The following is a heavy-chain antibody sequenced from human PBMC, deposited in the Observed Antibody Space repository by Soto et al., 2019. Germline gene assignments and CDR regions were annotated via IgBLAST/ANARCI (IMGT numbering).Heavy chain of an antibody. CDR2: IYYSGST. Sequence: SETLSLTCTVSGGSSSSSSYYWGWIRQPPGKGLEWIGNIYYSGSTYYNPSLKSRVTISVDTSKNQFSLKLSSVTAADTAVYYCARGDVVVIPHPYYWGQGTLVTVSS. J-gene: IGHJ4*02. CDR1: GGSSSSSSYY. CDR3: ARGDVVVIPHPYY. V-gene: IGHV4-39*01. D-gene: IGHD3-22*01.